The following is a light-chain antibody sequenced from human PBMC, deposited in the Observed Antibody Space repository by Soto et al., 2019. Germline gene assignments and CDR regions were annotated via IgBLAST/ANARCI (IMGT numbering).Light chain of an antibody. V-gene: IGLV1-47*01. Sequence: SVLTQPPSASGTPGQRVTISCSGSRSNIGSNYVYWFQQLPGTAPKLLIYRNNQRPSGVPDRFSGSKSGTSASLAISGLRSDDEADYYCATWDDTLSGRVFGGGTKVTVL. CDR3: ATWDDTLSGRV. J-gene: IGLJ3*02. CDR2: RNN. CDR1: RSNIGSNY.